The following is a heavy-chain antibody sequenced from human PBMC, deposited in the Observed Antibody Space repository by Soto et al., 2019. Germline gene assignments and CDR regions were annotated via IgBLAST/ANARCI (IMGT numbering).Heavy chain of an antibody. CDR1: SGSFGGYY. Sequence: PSETLSLTCAVYSGSFGGYYWSWIRQPPGKGLEWIGEIYQSVSIIYNPSLKSRATISGDSSKNRFSLELSSVTTAETGVYYCSRHGGYYFDYWGQGTLVTVSS. J-gene: IGHJ4*02. CDR2: IYQSVSI. CDR3: SRHGGYYFDY. V-gene: IGHV4-34*01. D-gene: IGHD3-16*01.